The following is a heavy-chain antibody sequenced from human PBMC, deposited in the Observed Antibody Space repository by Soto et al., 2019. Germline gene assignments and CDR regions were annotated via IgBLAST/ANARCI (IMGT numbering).Heavy chain of an antibody. CDR1: GFKFDDFA. V-gene: IGHV3-9*01. D-gene: IGHD6-19*01. CDR3: AKDRRPIAMAGAIDN. Sequence: EIQLAESGGGLVQPGRSLRLSCEGSGFKFDDFAMHWVRQTPGKGLEWVSGISWNGGTVAYADSVKGRFTISRDNAKNSLHLQMNSPRAEDTALYYCAKDRRPIAMAGAIDNWGQGTMVTVSS. J-gene: IGHJ3*02. CDR2: ISWNGGTV.